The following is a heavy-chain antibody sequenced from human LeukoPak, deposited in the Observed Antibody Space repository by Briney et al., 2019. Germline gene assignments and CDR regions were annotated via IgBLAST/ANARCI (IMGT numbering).Heavy chain of an antibody. Sequence: GGSLRLSCAASGFTSSSYSMNWVRQAPGKGLEWVSYISSSSSTIYYADSVKGRFTISRDNAKNSLYLQMNSLRAEDTAVYYCARDKFDAFDIWGQGTMVTVSS. CDR2: ISSSSSTI. CDR3: ARDKFDAFDI. V-gene: IGHV3-48*01. J-gene: IGHJ3*02. CDR1: GFTSSSYS.